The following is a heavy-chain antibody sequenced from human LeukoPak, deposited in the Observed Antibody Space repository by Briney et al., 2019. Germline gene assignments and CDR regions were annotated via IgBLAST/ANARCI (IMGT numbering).Heavy chain of an antibody. Sequence: PGGSLRLSCAASGFTFSSYAMSWVRQAPGKGLEWVSAISGSGGSTYYADSVKGRFTISRDNAKNSLYLQMNSLRAEDTAVYYCARGYGGNSVRGPYFDYWGQGTLVTVSS. CDR3: ARGYGGNSVRGPYFDY. D-gene: IGHD4-23*01. V-gene: IGHV3-23*01. J-gene: IGHJ4*02. CDR1: GFTFSSYA. CDR2: ISGSGGST.